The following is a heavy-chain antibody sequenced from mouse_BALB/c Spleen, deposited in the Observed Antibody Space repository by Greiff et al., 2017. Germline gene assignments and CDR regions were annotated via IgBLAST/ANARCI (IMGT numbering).Heavy chain of an antibody. V-gene: IGHV5-12-1*01. CDR1: GFAFCSYD. CDR2: ISSGGGST. CDR3: ARLGGNYAWVAC. J-gene: IGHJ3*01. Sequence: DVKVEESGGGLVKPGGSLKLSCAASGFAFCSYDMSWVRQTPAKRLEWVAYISSGGGSTYYPDTVKGRFTISRDNAKNTLYLQMSSLKSEDTAMYYCARLGGNYAWVACWGEGTLGTVAA. D-gene: IGHD2-1*01.